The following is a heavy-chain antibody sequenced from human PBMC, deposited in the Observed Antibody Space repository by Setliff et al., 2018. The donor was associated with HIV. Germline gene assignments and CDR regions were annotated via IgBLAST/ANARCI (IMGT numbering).Heavy chain of an antibody. J-gene: IGHJ4*02. D-gene: IGHD3-3*01. CDR3: TKGRHLVSGEWYFER. Sequence: ETLSLSCAASGFTFNKYAMSWVRQAPGKGLEWASGIRGSGGSTYYADSVKGRFTISRDNSKNTLYLQMNTLRVEDTALYYCTKGRHLVSGEWYFERWGQGTLVTVSS. CDR1: GFTFNKYA. CDR2: IRGSGGST. V-gene: IGHV3-23*01.